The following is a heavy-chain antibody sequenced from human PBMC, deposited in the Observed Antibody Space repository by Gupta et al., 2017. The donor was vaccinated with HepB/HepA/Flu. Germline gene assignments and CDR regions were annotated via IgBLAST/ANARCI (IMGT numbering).Heavy chain of an antibody. CDR1: GGSISSYY. V-gene: IGHV4-59*01. CDR3: ASSSSGYVFVGRAFDI. D-gene: IGHD3-22*01. Sequence: QVQLQESGPGLVKPSETLSLTCTVSGGSISSYYWSWIRQPPGKGLEWIGYIYYSGSTNYNPSLKSRVTISVDTSMNQFSLKLSSVTAADTAVYYCASSSSGYVFVGRAFDIWGQGTMVTVSS. CDR2: IYYSGST. J-gene: IGHJ3*02.